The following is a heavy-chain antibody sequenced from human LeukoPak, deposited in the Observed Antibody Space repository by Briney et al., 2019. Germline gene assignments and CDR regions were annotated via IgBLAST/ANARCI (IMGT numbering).Heavy chain of an antibody. Sequence: ASVKVSCKASGYTFTSYYMHWVRQAPGQGLEWMGIINPSGGSTSYAQKFQGRVTMTRDMSTSTAYMELRSLRSDDTAVYYCARIVGAFGGGPDNWFDPWGQGTLVTVSS. D-gene: IGHD1-26*01. V-gene: IGHV1-46*01. CDR2: INPSGGST. CDR1: GYTFTSYY. J-gene: IGHJ5*02. CDR3: ARIVGAFGGGPDNWFDP.